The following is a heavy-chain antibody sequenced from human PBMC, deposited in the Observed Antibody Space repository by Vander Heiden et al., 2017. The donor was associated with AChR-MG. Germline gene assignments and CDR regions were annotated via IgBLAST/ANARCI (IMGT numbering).Heavy chain of an antibody. CDR3: ARGDFWSGDAFDI. D-gene: IGHD3-3*01. V-gene: IGHV1-8*01. CDR1: GYTFTSYD. J-gene: IGHJ3*02. CDR2: MNPNSGNT. Sequence: QAQLAQSGAEVKKPRPSAKVSCTASGYTFTSYDINWLRQATGQGLEWMGWMNPNSGNTGYAQKFQGRVTMTRNTSISTAYMELSSLRSEDTAVYYCARGDFWSGDAFDIWGQRTMVAVSS.